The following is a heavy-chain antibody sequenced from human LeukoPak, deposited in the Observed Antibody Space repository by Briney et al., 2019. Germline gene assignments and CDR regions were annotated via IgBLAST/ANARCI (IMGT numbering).Heavy chain of an antibody. J-gene: IGHJ4*02. D-gene: IGHD6-13*01. CDR2: ISSSGSTI. CDR3: AHSSSWYSNFDY. V-gene: IGHV3-11*04. CDR1: GFTFSDYY. Sequence: GGSLRLSCAASGFTFSDYYMNWVRQAPGKGLEWVSYISSSGSTIYYADSVKGRFTISRNNAKNSLYLQMNSLRAEDTAVYYCAHSSSWYSNFDYWGQGTLVTVSS.